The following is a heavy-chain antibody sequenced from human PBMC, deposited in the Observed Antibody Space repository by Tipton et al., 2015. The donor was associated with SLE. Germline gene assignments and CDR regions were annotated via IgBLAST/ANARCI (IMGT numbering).Heavy chain of an antibody. CDR2: IYHSGST. Sequence: TLSLTCAVSGGSISSGGYSWSWIRQPPGKGLEWIGYIYHSGSTYYNPSLKSRVTMSVDTSKNQFSLKLSYVTAADTAVYYCARGKDIVVARDAFDIWGQGTMVTVSS. CDR1: GGSISSGGYS. D-gene: IGHD2-15*01. J-gene: IGHJ3*02. V-gene: IGHV4-30-2*01. CDR3: ARGKDIVVARDAFDI.